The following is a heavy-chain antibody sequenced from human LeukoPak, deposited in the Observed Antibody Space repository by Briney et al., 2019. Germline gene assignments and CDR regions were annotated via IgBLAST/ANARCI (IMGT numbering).Heavy chain of an antibody. Sequence: PGGSLRLSCAAYAMHWVRQGPGQGLEWVSGISWNSGRIGYADSVKGRFTISRDNAKNSLYLQMNSLRAEDTALYYCAKDILGGNSGGAFDIWGQGTMVTVSS. J-gene: IGHJ3*02. V-gene: IGHV3-9*01. CDR1: A. CDR2: ISWNSGRI. CDR3: AKDILGGNSGGAFDI. D-gene: IGHD2-21*02.